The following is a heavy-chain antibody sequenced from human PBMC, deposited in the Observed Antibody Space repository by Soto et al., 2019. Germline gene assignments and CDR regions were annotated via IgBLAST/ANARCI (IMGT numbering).Heavy chain of an antibody. V-gene: IGHV4-31*03. J-gene: IGHJ3*01. Sequence: SETLSLTCSVSGDSLTIGGHYWTWIRQHPGKGLEWIGYIYHSGSTYYSPSLKSRVTISVDTSENQFSLKLTSMTAADTAVYYCARGGDGIDLWGQGKMVTVSS. CDR3: ARGGDGIDL. CDR2: IYHSGST. CDR1: GDSLTIGGHY.